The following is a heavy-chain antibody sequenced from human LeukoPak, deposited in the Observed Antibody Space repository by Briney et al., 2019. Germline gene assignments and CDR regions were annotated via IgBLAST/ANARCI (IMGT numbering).Heavy chain of an antibody. V-gene: IGHV4-38-2*01. CDR2: IYHSGST. CDR3: ARYLVRGYYLDY. CDR1: GYSISSGYY. Sequence: KPSETLSLTCAVSGYSISSGYYWGWIRQPPWKGLEWIGSIYHSGSTYYNPSLKSRVTISVDTSKNQFSLKLSSVTAADTAVYYCARYLVRGYYLDYWGQGTLVTVSS. J-gene: IGHJ4*02. D-gene: IGHD3-3*01.